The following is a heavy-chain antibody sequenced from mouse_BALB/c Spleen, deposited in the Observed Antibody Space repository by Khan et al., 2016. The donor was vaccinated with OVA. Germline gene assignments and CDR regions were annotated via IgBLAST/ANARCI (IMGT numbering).Heavy chain of an antibody. CDR3: ARSVTITTVVATDFDY. CDR1: GYSITSDYA. CDR2: ISYSGRT. V-gene: IGHV3-2*02. D-gene: IGHD1-1*01. Sequence: EVQLQESGPGLVKPSQSLSLTCTVTGYSITSDYAWNWIRQFPGNKLEWMGYISYSGRTSYNPSLKSRISITRDTSKNQFLLQLNSVTTEDTATYYWARSVTITTVVATDFDYWGQGTTRTVSS. J-gene: IGHJ2*01.